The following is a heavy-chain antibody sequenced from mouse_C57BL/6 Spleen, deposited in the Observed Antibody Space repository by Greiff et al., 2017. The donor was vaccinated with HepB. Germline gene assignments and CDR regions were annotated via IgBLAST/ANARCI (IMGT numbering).Heavy chain of an antibody. J-gene: IGHJ3*01. Sequence: VQLQQSGAELLKPGASVKLSCKATGYTFTGYWIEWVKQRPGHGLEWIGEILPGSGSTNYNEKFKGKATFTADTSSNTAYMQLSSLTTEDSAIYDCARGGTTVVERRFAYWGQGTLVTVSA. CDR3: ARGGTTVVERRFAY. V-gene: IGHV1-9*01. CDR1: GYTFTGYW. CDR2: ILPGSGST. D-gene: IGHD1-1*01.